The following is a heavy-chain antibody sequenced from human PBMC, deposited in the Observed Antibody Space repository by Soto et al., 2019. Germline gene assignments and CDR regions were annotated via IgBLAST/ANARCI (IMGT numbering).Heavy chain of an antibody. V-gene: IGHV4-38-2*01. J-gene: IGHJ4*02. CDR3: ARGYYYGSGSPYFDY. Sequence: PSETLSLTCAVSGYSISSGYYWGWIRQPPGKGLEWIGSIYHSGSTYYNPSLKSRATISVDTSKNQFSLKLSSVTAADTAVYYCARGYYYGSGSPYFDYWGQGTLVTVSS. CDR1: GYSISSGYY. D-gene: IGHD3-10*01. CDR2: IYHSGST.